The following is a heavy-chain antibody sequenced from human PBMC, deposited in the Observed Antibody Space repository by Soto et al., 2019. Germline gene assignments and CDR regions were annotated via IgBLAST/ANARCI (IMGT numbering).Heavy chain of an antibody. J-gene: IGHJ2*01. CDR3: ARVAAGHSYWYFDL. Sequence: QVQLVQSGAEVKKPGASVKVSCKASGYTFTSYDINWVRQATGQGLEWMGWMNPNSGNTGYAQKFQGRFTMTMNTSISTAYMELSSLRSEDTAVYYCARVAAGHSYWYFDLWVRGTLVTVSS. CDR1: GYTFTSYD. V-gene: IGHV1-8*01. CDR2: MNPNSGNT. D-gene: IGHD6-13*01.